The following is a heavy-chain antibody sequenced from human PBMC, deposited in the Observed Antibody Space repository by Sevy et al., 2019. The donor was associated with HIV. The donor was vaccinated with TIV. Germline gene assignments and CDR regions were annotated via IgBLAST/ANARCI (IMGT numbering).Heavy chain of an antibody. D-gene: IGHD4-17*01. CDR2: INPNSGGT. CDR3: ATTPFPTVTTHFDY. J-gene: IGHJ4*02. CDR1: GYTFTGYY. Sequence: ASVKVSCKASGYTFTGYYMHWVRQAPGQGLEWMGRINPNSGGTNYAQKFQGRVTMTRDTSISTAYMELSRLRSDVTAVYYCATTPFPTVTTHFDYWGQGTLVTVSS. V-gene: IGHV1-2*06.